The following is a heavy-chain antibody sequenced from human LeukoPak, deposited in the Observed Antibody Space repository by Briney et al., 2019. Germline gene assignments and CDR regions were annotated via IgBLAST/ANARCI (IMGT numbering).Heavy chain of an antibody. V-gene: IGHV1-18*01. CDR2: ISAYNCKT. Sequence: GASVNVSCQASGYTLTSYGISWVRQPDGQGLEWMGWISAYNCKTNYAKKRQGRVSLATHTSTRTAYRELTRLRSADTGVYDCTNGDSSSGYQYGYFDLWGRGTLVTVSS. D-gene: IGHD6-13*01. J-gene: IGHJ2*01. CDR1: GYTLTSYG. CDR3: TNGDSSSGYQYGYFDL.